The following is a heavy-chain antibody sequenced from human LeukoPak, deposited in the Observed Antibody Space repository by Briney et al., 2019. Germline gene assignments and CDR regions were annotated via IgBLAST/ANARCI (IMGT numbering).Heavy chain of an antibody. CDR1: GGTFSSYA. J-gene: IGHJ5*02. CDR2: IIPIFGIA. CDR3: AVRKGEAVAGTGINWFDP. Sequence: ASVKVSCKASGGTFSSYAISWVRQAPGQGLEWMGRIIPIFGIANYAQKFQGRVTITADKSTSTAYMELSSLRSEDTAVYYCAVRKGEAVAGTGINWFDPWGQGTLVTVSP. D-gene: IGHD6-19*01. V-gene: IGHV1-69*04.